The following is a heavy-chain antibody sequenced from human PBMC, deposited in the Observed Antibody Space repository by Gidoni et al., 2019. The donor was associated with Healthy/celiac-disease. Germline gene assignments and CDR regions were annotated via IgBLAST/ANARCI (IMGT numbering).Heavy chain of an antibody. CDR1: GFTFSSYS. CDR2: ISSSSSYI. V-gene: IGHV3-21*01. CDR3: ARDLWAPPKAAPKGGSAAYYGMDV. J-gene: IGHJ6*02. D-gene: IGHD2-15*01. Sequence: EVQLVESGGGLVKPGGSLRLSCAASGFTFSSYSMHWVRQAPGKGLEWVSSISSSSSYISYADSVKGRFTISRDNAKNSLYLQMNSLRAEDTAVYYCARDLWAPPKAAPKGGSAAYYGMDVWGQGTTVTVSS.